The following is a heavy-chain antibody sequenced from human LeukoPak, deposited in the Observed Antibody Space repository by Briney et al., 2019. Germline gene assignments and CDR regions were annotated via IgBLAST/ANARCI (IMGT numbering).Heavy chain of an antibody. J-gene: IGHJ4*02. CDR1: GDSLSSNSVT. D-gene: IGHD6-19*01. CDR2: TYYRSKWYF. V-gene: IGHV6-1*01. CDR3: VREVDLASIRDY. Sequence: SQTLSLTCALSGDSLSSNSVTGNWLRQSPSRGLEWLGRTYYRSKWYFQYAVSFKSRMTINPDTFKNQFSLQLNSVTPEDTAVYYCVREVDLASIRDYWGQGILVTVSS.